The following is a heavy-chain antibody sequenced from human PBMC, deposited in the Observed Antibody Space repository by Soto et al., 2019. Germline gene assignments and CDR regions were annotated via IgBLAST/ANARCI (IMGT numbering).Heavy chain of an antibody. V-gene: IGHV3-11*05. D-gene: IGHD2-21*01. CDR2: ISSSSSYT. CDR1: GFTFSDYY. CDR3: ARDILPLSNWFDP. Sequence: QVQLVESGGGLVKPGGSLRLSCAASGFTFSDYYMSWIRQAPGKGLEWVSYISSSSSYTNYADSVKGRFTISRDNAKNSLYLQMNSLRAEDTAVYYCARDILPLSNWFDPWGQGTLVSVSS. J-gene: IGHJ5*02.